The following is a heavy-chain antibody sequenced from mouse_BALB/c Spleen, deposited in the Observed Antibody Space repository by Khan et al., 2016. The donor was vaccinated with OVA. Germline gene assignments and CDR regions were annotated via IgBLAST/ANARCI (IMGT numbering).Heavy chain of an antibody. Sequence: QSQLVQSGPELKKPGETVKISCKASGYIFTNYGMNWVKQAPGKGLKWMGWINTNTGEPTFAEEFKERFAFSLETSANTAYLQINSLKNEDTATYFCARGYYMYGSWCAYWGQGTLVTVSA. CDR1: GYIFTNYG. CDR3: ARGYYMYGSWCAY. CDR2: INTNTGEP. J-gene: IGHJ3*01. V-gene: IGHV9-3*02. D-gene: IGHD2-14*01.